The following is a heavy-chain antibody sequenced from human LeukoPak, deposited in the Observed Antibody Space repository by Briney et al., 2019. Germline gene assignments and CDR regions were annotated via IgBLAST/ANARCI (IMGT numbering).Heavy chain of an antibody. CDR1: GYTFSGYY. V-gene: IGHV1-2*02. CDR2: INPNSSFT. CDR3: ARVLYGSSGYFYSF. Sequence: ASVKVSCKVSGYTFSGYYMDWVRQAPGQGLEWMGWINPNSSFTHYAQKFQGRVTMTRDTSISTAYMELRRLKSDDTAVYYCARVLYGSSGYFYSFWGQGTLVTVSS. J-gene: IGHJ4*02. D-gene: IGHD3-22*01.